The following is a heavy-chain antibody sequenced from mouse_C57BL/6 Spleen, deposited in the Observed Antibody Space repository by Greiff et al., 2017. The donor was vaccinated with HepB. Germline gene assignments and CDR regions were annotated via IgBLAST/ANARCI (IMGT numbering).Heavy chain of an antibody. CDR3: AREGDGSSLMDY. V-gene: IGHV1-76*01. Sequence: QVQLKQSGAELVRPGASVKLSCKASGYTFTDYYINWVKQRPGQGLEWIARIYPGSGNTYYNEKFKGKATLTAEKSSSTAYMQLSSLTSEDSAVYFCAREGDGSSLMDYWGQGTSVTVSS. J-gene: IGHJ4*01. D-gene: IGHD1-1*01. CDR2: IYPGSGNT. CDR1: GYTFTDYY.